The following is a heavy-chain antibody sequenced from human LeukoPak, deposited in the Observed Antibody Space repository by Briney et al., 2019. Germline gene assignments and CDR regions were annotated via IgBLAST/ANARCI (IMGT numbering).Heavy chain of an antibody. D-gene: IGHD6-13*01. CDR1: GFTFSSYG. CDR2: ISGSGGST. Sequence: GGSLRLSCAASGFTFSSYGMNWVRQAPGKGLEWASGISGSGGSTYYADSVKGRFTISRDNSKNTLYLQMNSLRAEDTAVYYCARNLIPEQLVLNFWGQGTLVTVSS. V-gene: IGHV3-23*01. CDR3: ARNLIPEQLVLNF. J-gene: IGHJ4*02.